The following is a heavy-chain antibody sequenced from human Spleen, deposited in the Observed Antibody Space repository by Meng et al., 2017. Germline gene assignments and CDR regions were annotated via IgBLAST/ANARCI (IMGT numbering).Heavy chain of an antibody. Sequence: ASVKVSCKASGGTFSSYAISWVRQAPGQGLEWMGWMNPNSGNTGYAQKFQGRVTITRNTSISTAYMELSSLRSEDTAVYYCARSYDSSGYLSWGQGTLVTVSS. D-gene: IGHD3-22*01. CDR1: GGTFSSYA. CDR3: ARSYDSSGYLS. V-gene: IGHV1-8*03. CDR2: MNPNSGNT. J-gene: IGHJ5*02.